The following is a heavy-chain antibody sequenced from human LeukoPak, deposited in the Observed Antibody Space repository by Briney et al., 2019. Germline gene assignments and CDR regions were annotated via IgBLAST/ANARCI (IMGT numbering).Heavy chain of an antibody. CDR1: GGSISSYY. CDR2: IYTSGST. D-gene: IGHD3-3*01. V-gene: IGHV4-4*07. CDR3: ARDRPYYDFWSGYYTGGSFFDY. Sequence: SETLSLTCTVSGGSISSYYWSWIRQPAGKGLEWIGRIYTSGSTSYNPSLKSRVTMSVDTSKNQFSLKLSSVTAADTAVYYCARDRPYYDFWSGYYTGGSFFDYWGQGTLVTVSS. J-gene: IGHJ4*02.